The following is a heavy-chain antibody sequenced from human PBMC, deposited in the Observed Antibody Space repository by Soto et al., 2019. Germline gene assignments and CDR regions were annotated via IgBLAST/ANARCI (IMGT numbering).Heavy chain of an antibody. D-gene: IGHD3-10*01. Sequence: SETLSLTCTVSGGSISSYYWSWIRQPPGKGLEWIEYIYYSGSTNYNPSLKSRVTISVDTSKNQFSLKLSSVTAADTAVYYCARDPRFGELSGYDYYYYGMDVWGQGTTVTVSS. CDR3: ARDPRFGELSGYDYYYYGMDV. CDR1: GGSISSYY. J-gene: IGHJ6*02. CDR2: IYYSGST. V-gene: IGHV4-59*01.